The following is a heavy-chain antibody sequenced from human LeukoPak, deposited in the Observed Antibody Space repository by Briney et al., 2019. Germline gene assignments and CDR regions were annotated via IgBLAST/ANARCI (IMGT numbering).Heavy chain of an antibody. D-gene: IGHD5/OR15-5a*01. CDR3: ARHLRVGARQEFDY. J-gene: IGHJ4*02. CDR2: ILYSGTT. V-gene: IGHV4-39*01. Sequence: SETLSLTCTVSGGSISSSNYYWGWIRQPPGKGLEWIASILYSGTTYYNPSLESRITISVDTSKNHVSLKLNSVTAADTAVSYCARHLRVGARQEFDYWGQGTLVTVSS. CDR1: GGSISSSNYY.